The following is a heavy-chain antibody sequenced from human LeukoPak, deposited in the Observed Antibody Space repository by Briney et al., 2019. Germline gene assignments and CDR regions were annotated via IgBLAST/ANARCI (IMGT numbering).Heavy chain of an antibody. CDR3: AKGNRPYYYYYYMDV. V-gene: IGHV3-53*01. CDR2: IYSGGST. J-gene: IGHJ6*03. CDR1: GFTVSSNY. Sequence: GGSLRLSCAASGFTVSSNYMSWVRQAPGKGLEWVSVIYSGGSTYYADSVKGRFTISRDNSKNTLYLQMNSLRAEDTAVYYCAKGNRPYYYYYYMDVWGKGTTVTVSS.